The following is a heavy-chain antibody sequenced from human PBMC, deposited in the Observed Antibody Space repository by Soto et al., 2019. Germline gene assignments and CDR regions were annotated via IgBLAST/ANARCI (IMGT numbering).Heavy chain of an antibody. V-gene: IGHV3-11*01. D-gene: IGHD3-3*01. CDR1: GFTFSDYY. CDR3: ARGGGGYYTGFLDRDYYMDV. CDR2: ISSSGSTI. Sequence: GGSLRLSCAASGFTFSDYYMSWIRQAPGKGLEWVSYISSSGSTIYYADSVKGRFTISRDNAKNSLYLQMNSLRAEDTAVYYCARGGGGYYTGFLDRDYYMDVWGKGTTVTVSS. J-gene: IGHJ6*03.